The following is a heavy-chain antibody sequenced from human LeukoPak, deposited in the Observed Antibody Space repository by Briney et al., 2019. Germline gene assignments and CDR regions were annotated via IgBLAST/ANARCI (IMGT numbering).Heavy chain of an antibody. CDR3: ARREEGSGRYSTY. CDR2: INPNSGGT. CDR1: GYTFTGYY. V-gene: IGHV1-2*02. D-gene: IGHD1-26*01. Sequence: GSVKVSCKASGYTFTGYYMHWVRQAPGQGLEWMGWINPNSGGTNYAQKFQGRVTMTRDTSISTAYMEVSRLRSDDTAVYYCARREEGSGRYSTYWGQGTLVTVSS. J-gene: IGHJ4*02.